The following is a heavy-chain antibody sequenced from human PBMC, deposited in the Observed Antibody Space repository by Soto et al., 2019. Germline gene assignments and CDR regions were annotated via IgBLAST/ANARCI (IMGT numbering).Heavy chain of an antibody. CDR3: ARTGDGHHDFLDY. CDR2: INQDGNED. V-gene: IGHV3-7*01. D-gene: IGHD1-1*01. Sequence: QAGGSLRLSCAASGFTFSSCWMNWVRQAPGKGLEWVANINQDGNEDNLLDSVKGRFTISRDNAKNSLFLQMNSLRVDDTAVYYCARTGDGHHDFLDYWGQGALVTVSS. CDR1: GFTFSSCW. J-gene: IGHJ4*02.